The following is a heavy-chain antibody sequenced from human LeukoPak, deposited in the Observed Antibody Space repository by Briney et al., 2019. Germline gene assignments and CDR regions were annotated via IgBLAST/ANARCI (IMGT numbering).Heavy chain of an antibody. D-gene: IGHD6-13*01. CDR1: GFTFSSYA. J-gene: IGHJ4*02. CDR3: AKDRSSWYYPFDY. CDR2: ISGGGHNT. V-gene: IGHV3-23*01. Sequence: GGSLRLSCAASGFTFSSYALSWVRQAPGKGLEWVSVISGGGHNTYYADSVKGRFTISRDNSKNTVYLQLNSLRAEDTAIYYWAKDRSSWYYPFDYWGQGTLVTVSS.